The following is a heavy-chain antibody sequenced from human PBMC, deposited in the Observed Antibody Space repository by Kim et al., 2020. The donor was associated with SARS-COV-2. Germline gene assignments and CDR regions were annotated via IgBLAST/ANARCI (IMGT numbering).Heavy chain of an antibody. Sequence: YADPVKGRFTISRDNSKNTLYLQMNSLRAEDTAVYYCAKCQWSTVTTVDYWGQGTLVTVSS. V-gene: IGHV3-23*01. CDR3: AKCQWSTVTTVDY. J-gene: IGHJ4*02. D-gene: IGHD4-17*01.